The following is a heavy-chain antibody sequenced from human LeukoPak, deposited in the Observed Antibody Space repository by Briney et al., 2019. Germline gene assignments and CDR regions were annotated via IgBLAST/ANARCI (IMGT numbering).Heavy chain of an antibody. CDR3: AAIAAAVDY. CDR1: GFTFDDYX. J-gene: IGHJ4*02. D-gene: IGHD6-13*01. V-gene: IGHV3-9*01. CDR2: ISWNSGSI. Sequence: SXXASGFTFDDYXMHWVRQAPGKXLEWVSGISWNSGSIGYADSVKGRFTISRDNAKNSLYLQMNSLRAEDTALYYCAAIAAAVDYWGQGTLVTVSS.